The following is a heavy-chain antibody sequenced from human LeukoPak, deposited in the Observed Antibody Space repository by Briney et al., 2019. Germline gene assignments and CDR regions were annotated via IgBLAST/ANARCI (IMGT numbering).Heavy chain of an antibody. Sequence: GGSLRLSCAASSFTFSSYAMHWVRQAPGKGLEWVAVISYDGSNKYYADSVKGRFTISRDNSKNTLYLQMNSLRAEDTAVYYCAKPRVSYSSNYFDYWGQGTLVTVSS. CDR2: ISYDGSNK. D-gene: IGHD6-6*01. V-gene: IGHV3-30-3*02. CDR1: SFTFSSYA. J-gene: IGHJ4*02. CDR3: AKPRVSYSSNYFDY.